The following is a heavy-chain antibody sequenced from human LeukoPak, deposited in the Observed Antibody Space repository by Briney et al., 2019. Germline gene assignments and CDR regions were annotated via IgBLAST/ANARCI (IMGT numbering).Heavy chain of an antibody. CDR3: AEAYFDSSAYYNLDY. Sequence: GRSLRLSCAASGFTFSSYGMHWVRQAPGKGLEWVAVISYDGSDKYYADSVKGRFTISRDNSKNTLSLQMNSLRAEDTAVYYCAEAYFDSSAYYNLDYWGQGTLVTVSS. V-gene: IGHV3-30*03. CDR1: GFTFSSYG. D-gene: IGHD3-22*01. J-gene: IGHJ4*02. CDR2: ISYDGSDK.